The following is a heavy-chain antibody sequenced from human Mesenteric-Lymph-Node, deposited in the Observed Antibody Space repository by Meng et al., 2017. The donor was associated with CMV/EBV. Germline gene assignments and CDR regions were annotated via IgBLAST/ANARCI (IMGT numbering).Heavy chain of an antibody. Sequence: GSLRLSCTVSGDSISSYYWTWIRQPPGKGLEWIGYIYYTGTTNYNRSLKRRVTMSVDTSKNQFSLKLSSVTAADTAMYYCASGTVTTLRLDYWGQGTLVTVSS. CDR3: ASGTVTTLRLDY. CDR2: IYYTGTT. CDR1: GDSISSYY. D-gene: IGHD4-11*01. V-gene: IGHV4-59*01. J-gene: IGHJ4*02.